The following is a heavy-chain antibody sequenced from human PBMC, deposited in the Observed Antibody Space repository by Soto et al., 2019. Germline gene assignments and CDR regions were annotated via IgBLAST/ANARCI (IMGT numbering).Heavy chain of an antibody. V-gene: IGHV3-7*01. CDR2: IKQDGSEK. Sequence: GGSLRLSCAASGFTFSSYWMSWVRQAPGKGLEWVANIKQDGSEKYYVDSVKGRFTISRDNAKNSLYLQMNSLRAEDTAVYYCARWTRGGDYYDAFDIWGQGTMVTVSS. D-gene: IGHD4-17*01. J-gene: IGHJ3*02. CDR3: ARWTRGGDYYDAFDI. CDR1: GFTFSSYW.